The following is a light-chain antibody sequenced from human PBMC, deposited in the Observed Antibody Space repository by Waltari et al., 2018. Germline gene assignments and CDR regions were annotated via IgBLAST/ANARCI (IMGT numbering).Light chain of an antibody. Sequence: EVVLTQSPGTLSLSPGEPATISCRASQVVSRSRIAWYLHKPGQAPRLLRYGVSGRATGIPDRFCGSGSGTDFSLTISRVEPEDFAVYYCQQFGSSIMYTFGQGTKLEIK. J-gene: IGKJ2*01. CDR2: GVS. V-gene: IGKV3-20*01. CDR3: QQFGSSIMYT. CDR1: QVVSRSR.